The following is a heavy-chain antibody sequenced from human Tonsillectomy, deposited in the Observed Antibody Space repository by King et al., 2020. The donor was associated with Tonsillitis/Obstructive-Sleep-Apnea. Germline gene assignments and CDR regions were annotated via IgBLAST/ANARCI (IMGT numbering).Heavy chain of an antibody. CDR3: AKACSDQRPAAMGY. V-gene: IGHV3-23*04. J-gene: IGHJ4*02. CDR2: ISGSGGST. D-gene: IGHD2-2*01. CDR1: GFAFSSYA. Sequence: VQLVESGGGLVQSGGSLRLSCAASGFAFSSYALSWVRQAPGRGLEWVSGISGSGGSTYYADSVKGRFTVSRDNSKNTLYLQMNSLRAADTAVYYCAKACSDQRPAAMGYWGQGALVTVSS.